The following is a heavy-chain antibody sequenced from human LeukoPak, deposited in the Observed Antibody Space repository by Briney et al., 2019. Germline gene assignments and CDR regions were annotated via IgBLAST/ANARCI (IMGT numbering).Heavy chain of an antibody. Sequence: GGPLRLSCAASGFTFSSYSMNWVRQAPGKGLEWVSSISSSSSYIYYADSVKGRFTISRDNAKNSLYLQMNSLRAEDTAVFYCARVADGGYSDFDYWGQGTLVTVSS. CDR3: ARVADGGYSDFDY. CDR2: ISSSSSYI. J-gene: IGHJ4*02. CDR1: GFTFSSYS. V-gene: IGHV3-21*01. D-gene: IGHD5-18*01.